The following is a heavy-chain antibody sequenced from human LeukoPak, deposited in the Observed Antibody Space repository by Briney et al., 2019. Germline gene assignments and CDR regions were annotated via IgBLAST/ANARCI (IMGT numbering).Heavy chain of an antibody. V-gene: IGHV1-69*13. CDR3: AREWAQRGYSGYDYEDYFDY. CDR2: IIPIFGTA. Sequence: SVKVSCKASGYTFTSYGISWVRQAPGQGLEWMGGIIPIFGTANYAQKFQGRVTITADESTSTAYMELSSLRSEDTAVYYCAREWAQRGYSGYDYEDYFDYWGQGTLVTVSS. J-gene: IGHJ4*02. D-gene: IGHD5-12*01. CDR1: GYTFTSYG.